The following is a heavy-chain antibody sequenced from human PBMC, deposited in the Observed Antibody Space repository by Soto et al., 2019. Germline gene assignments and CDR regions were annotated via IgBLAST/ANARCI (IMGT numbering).Heavy chain of an antibody. Sequence: EVQLLESGGGLVQPGGSLRLSCAASGFRFITYAMSWVRQAPGKGPEWVSAIGGSGDTTYYADSVKGRFTISRDNSKDTLYLQMNSLRGEDTTIYYCAKDWGATRAYFDHWGQGTLVTVSS. V-gene: IGHV3-23*01. CDR1: GFRFITYA. CDR2: IGGSGDTT. CDR3: AKDWGATRAYFDH. D-gene: IGHD1-26*01. J-gene: IGHJ4*02.